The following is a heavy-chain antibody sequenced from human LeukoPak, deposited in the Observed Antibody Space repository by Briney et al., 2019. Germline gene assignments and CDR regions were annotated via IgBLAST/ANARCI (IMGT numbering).Heavy chain of an antibody. CDR3: ARGGYSYGSSPWFDP. J-gene: IGHJ5*02. Sequence: SQTLSLTCTVSGGSISSGDYYWSWIRQPPGKGLEWIGYIYYSGSTYYNPSLKSRVTISVDTSKNQFSLKLSSVTAADTAVYYCARGGYSYGSSPWFDPWGQGTLVTVSS. CDR2: IYYSGST. D-gene: IGHD5-18*01. CDR1: GGSISSGDYY. V-gene: IGHV4-30-4*08.